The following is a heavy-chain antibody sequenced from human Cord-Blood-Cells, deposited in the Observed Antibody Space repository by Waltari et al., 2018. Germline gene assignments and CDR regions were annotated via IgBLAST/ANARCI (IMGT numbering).Heavy chain of an antibody. Sequence: QVQLQQSGPGLVKPSQTLSLTCAISGDSVSSNSAAWNWIRQSPSRGLEWVGRTYYRSKWYNDYAVSVKSRITINPDTSKNQFSLQLNSVTPEDTAVYYCARALKYSSSWYDNWFDPWGQGTLVTVSS. D-gene: IGHD6-13*01. CDR3: ARALKYSSSWYDNWFDP. J-gene: IGHJ5*02. CDR1: GDSVSSNSAA. CDR2: TYYRSKWYN. V-gene: IGHV6-1*01.